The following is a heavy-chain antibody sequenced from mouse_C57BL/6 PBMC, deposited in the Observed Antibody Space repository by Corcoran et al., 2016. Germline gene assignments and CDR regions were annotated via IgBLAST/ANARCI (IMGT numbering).Heavy chain of an antibody. D-gene: IGHD1-1*01. CDR3: AVDYYGSSFPFAY. V-gene: IGHV8-8*01. Sequence: QVTLKDSGPGILQPSQTLSLICSFSGFSLSTFGMGVGWIRQPSGKGLEWLAHIWWDDDKYYNPALKSRLTISKDTSKNQLFLKIANVDTADTATYYCAVDYYGSSFPFAYWGQGTLVTVSA. CDR1: GFSLSTFGMG. CDR2: IWWDDDK. J-gene: IGHJ3*01.